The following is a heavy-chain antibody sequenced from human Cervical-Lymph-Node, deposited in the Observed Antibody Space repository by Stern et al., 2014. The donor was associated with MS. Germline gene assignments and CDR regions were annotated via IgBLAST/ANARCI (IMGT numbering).Heavy chain of an antibody. D-gene: IGHD2-2*01. CDR1: GFSFSNAW. V-gene: IGHV3-15*01. CDR2: ISSEVEGGTT. Sequence: EVQLVESGGGLVKPGGSLRLSCTASGFSFSNAWMSWVRQAPGKGLEWVGRISSEVEGGTTNYAAPEKDKFTISREDSITTLYLQMNSLKPEDAGVYYYYGDREYQRYYYSMDVWGQGTTVTVSS. CDR3: YGDREYQRYYYSMDV. J-gene: IGHJ6*02.